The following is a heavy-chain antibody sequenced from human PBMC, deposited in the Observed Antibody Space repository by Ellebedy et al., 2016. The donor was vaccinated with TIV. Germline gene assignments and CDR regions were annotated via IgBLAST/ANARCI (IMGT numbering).Heavy chain of an antibody. D-gene: IGHD3-10*01. CDR1: GFSLSTSGVG. V-gene: IGHV2-5*02. Sequence: SGPTLVKPTQTLTLTCTFSGFSLSTSGVGVGWIRQPPGKALEWLALIYWDDDKRYSPSLKSRLTITKDTSKNQVVLTMTNMDPVDTATYYCAHLSVPWLGDRPNYYYYGMDVWGQGTTVTVSS. J-gene: IGHJ6*02. CDR2: IYWDDDK. CDR3: AHLSVPWLGDRPNYYYYGMDV.